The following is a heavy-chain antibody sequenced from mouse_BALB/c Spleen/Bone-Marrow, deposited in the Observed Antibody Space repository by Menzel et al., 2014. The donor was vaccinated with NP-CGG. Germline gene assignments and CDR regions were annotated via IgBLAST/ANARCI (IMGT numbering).Heavy chain of an antibody. CDR2: ILPGSGSS. CDR3: ARGIRNYFDY. D-gene: IGHD3-2*02. Sequence: QVQLQQPGAELMKPGASVKISCKATGYTFSNYWIEWVKRRPGHGLERIGEILPGSGSSQYNEKFKGKATFTADTSSNTAYMQLSSLTSEDSAVYYCARGIRNYFDYWGQGTTLTVSS. J-gene: IGHJ2*01. CDR1: GYTFSNYW. V-gene: IGHV1-9*01.